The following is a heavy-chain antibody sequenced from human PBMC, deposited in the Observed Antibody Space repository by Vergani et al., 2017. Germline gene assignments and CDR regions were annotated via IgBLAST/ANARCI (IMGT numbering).Heavy chain of an antibody. CDR1: GFTFGDHG. CDR3: ARDLAAAGYYYYGMDV. Sequence: VQLVESGGGVVQPGRSLRLSCAASGFTFGDHGIHWVRQAPGKGLEWVANIKQDGSEKYYVDSVKGRFTISRDNAKNSLYLQMNSLRAEDTAVYYCARDLAAAGYYYYGMDVWGQGTTVTVSS. D-gene: IGHD6-13*01. CDR2: IKQDGSEK. V-gene: IGHV3-7*01. J-gene: IGHJ6*02.